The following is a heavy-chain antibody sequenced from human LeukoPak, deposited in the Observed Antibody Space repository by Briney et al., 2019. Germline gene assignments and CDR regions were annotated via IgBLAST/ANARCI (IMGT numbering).Heavy chain of an antibody. CDR3: ARVYCGGDCYLAGAFDI. D-gene: IGHD2-21*02. V-gene: IGHV4-59*01. CDR2: IYYSGST. CDR1: GGSISSYY. J-gene: IGHJ3*02. Sequence: TSETLSLTCTVSGGSISSYYWSWIRQPPGKGLEWIGYIYYSGSTNYNPSLKSQVTISVDTSKNQFSLKLSSVTAADTAVYYCARVYCGGDCYLAGAFDIWGQGTMVTVSS.